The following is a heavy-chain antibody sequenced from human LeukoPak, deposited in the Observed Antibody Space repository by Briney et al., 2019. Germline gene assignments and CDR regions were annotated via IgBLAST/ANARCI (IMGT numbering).Heavy chain of an antibody. J-gene: IGHJ4*02. D-gene: IGHD6-19*01. CDR3: ASYSSGWQAFDY. CDR1: GFTFSDYY. Sequence: TGGSLRLSCAASGFTFSDYYMSWIRQAPGKGLEWVSYISSSGSTIYYAGSVKGRFTISRDNAKNSLYLHMNSLRAEDTAVYYCASYSSGWQAFDYWGQGTLVTVSS. V-gene: IGHV3-11*01. CDR2: ISSSGSTI.